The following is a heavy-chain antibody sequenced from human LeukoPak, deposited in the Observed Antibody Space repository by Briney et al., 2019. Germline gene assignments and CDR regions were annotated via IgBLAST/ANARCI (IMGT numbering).Heavy chain of an antibody. V-gene: IGHV3-21*01. CDR2: ISSSSSYI. J-gene: IGHJ6*03. Sequence: GGSLRLSCAASGFTFSSYSMNWVRQAPGKGLEWVSSISSSSSYIYYAGSVKGRFTISRDSAKNSLYLQMNSLRAEDTAVYYCAREPRDYYYYMDVWGKGTTVTVSS. CDR1: GFTFSSYS. CDR3: AREPRDYYYYMDV.